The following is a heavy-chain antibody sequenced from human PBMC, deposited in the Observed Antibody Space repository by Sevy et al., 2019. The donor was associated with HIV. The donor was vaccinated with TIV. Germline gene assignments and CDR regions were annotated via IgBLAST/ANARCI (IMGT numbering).Heavy chain of an antibody. J-gene: IGHJ4*02. D-gene: IGHD3-3*01. CDR2: IFHTGKT. CDR3: AKIYDY. Sequence: SETLSLTCSVSGGSISKIGNYWGWVRQPPGERLEWIGDIFHTGKTNYNPSLKSRVTIPLDTSKNQFSLKLSSVTAADTAVYYCAKIYDYWGPGALVTVSS. CDR1: GGSISKIGNY. V-gene: IGHV4-39*01.